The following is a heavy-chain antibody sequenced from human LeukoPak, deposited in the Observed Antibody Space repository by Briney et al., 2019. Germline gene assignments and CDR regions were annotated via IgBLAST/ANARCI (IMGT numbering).Heavy chain of an antibody. Sequence: PSETLSLTCAVSGGPISSGGYSWSWIRQPPGKGLEWIGYIYHSGSTYYNPSLKSRVTISVDGSKNQFSLKLSSVTAADTAVYYCARGVLSRAGSFDYWGQGTLVTVSS. CDR1: GGPISSGGYS. V-gene: IGHV4-30-2*01. CDR2: IYHSGST. J-gene: IGHJ4*02. D-gene: IGHD6-19*01. CDR3: ARGVLSRAGSFDY.